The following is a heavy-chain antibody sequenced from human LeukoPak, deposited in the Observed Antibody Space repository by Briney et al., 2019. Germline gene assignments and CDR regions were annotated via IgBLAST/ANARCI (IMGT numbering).Heavy chain of an antibody. D-gene: IGHD3-3*01. CDR2: IYYSGST. J-gene: IGHJ6*03. CDR1: GGSISSGSYY. V-gene: IGHV4-39*01. CDR3: ARQSAIFALHYYYMDV. Sequence: SQTLSLTCTVSGGSISSGSYYWGWIRQPPGKGLEWIGSIYYSGSTYYNPSLKSRVTISVDTSKNQFSLKLSSVTAADTAVYYCARQSAIFALHYYYMDVWGKGTTVTVSS.